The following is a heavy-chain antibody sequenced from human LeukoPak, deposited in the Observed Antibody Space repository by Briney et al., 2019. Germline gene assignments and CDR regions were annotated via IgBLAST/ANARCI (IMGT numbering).Heavy chain of an antibody. CDR2: ISSSSSFI. CDR1: GFTFRSYS. D-gene: IGHD5-18*01. J-gene: IGHJ3*02. Sequence: GGSLRLSCAASGFTFRSYSMNWVRQAPGKGLEWVSSISSSSSFIYYADSVKGRFTISRDNAKSSLYLQMNSLRAEDTAVYYCARDRSRGLLDAFDIWGQGTTVTVSS. CDR3: ARDRSRGLLDAFDI. V-gene: IGHV3-21*01.